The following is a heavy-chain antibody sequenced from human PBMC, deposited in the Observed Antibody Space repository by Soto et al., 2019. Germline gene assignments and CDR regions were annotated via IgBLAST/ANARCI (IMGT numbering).Heavy chain of an antibody. Sequence: GGSLRLSCAASGFTFDDYTMHWVRQAPGKGLEWVSLISWDGGSTYYADSVKGRFTISRDNSKNSLYLQMNSLRTEDTALYYCAKDSDSSGYYSDWGQGTLVTVSS. CDR1: GFTFDDYT. D-gene: IGHD3-22*01. CDR2: ISWDGGST. CDR3: AKDSDSSGYYSD. V-gene: IGHV3-43*01. J-gene: IGHJ1*01.